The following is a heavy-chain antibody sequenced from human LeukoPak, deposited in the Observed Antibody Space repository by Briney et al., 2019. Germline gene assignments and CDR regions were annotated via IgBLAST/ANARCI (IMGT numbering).Heavy chain of an antibody. CDR2: IYPGDSDT. Sequence: GESLKISCKGSGYSFSSYWIAWVRQMPGKGLEWMGIIYPGDSDTRYSPSFQGQVTISADKSISTAYLQWSSLKASDTAMYYCARGEMRYCSGGYCYDCCGQGTLVTVSS. D-gene: IGHD2-15*01. V-gene: IGHV5-51*01. J-gene: IGHJ4*02. CDR3: ARGEMRYCSGGYCYDC. CDR1: GYSFSSYW.